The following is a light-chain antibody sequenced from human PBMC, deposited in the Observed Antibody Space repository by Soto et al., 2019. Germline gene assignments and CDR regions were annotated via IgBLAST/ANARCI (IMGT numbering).Light chain of an antibody. CDR3: QQFNNYLIT. CDR2: DAS. J-gene: IGKJ5*01. CDR1: QGISSA. V-gene: IGKV1D-13*01. Sequence: AIQLTQSPSSLSASVGDRVTITCPASQGISSALAWYQQKPGKAPKLLIYDASSLESGVPSRFSGSGSGTDFTLTISSLQPEDCATYYCQQFNNYLITFGQGTRLEIK.